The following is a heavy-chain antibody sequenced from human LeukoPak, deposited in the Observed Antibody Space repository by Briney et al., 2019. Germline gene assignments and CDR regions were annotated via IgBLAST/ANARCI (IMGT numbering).Heavy chain of an antibody. Sequence: GGSLRLSCAASGLTFSTYGMTWVRLVPGKGLKWVSGISGSGDTTYYADSVKGRFTISRDNSKSTLFLQMNSLRVEDTAVYYCAKDRGYWGQGTLVTVSS. V-gene: IGHV3-23*01. CDR2: ISGSGDTT. J-gene: IGHJ4*02. CDR3: AKDRGY. CDR1: GLTFSTYG.